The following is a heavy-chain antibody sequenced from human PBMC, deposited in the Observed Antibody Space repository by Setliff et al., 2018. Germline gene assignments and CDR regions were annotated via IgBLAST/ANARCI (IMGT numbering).Heavy chain of an antibody. D-gene: IGHD2-15*01. CDR2: VFSGDSDT. J-gene: IGHJ4*02. Sequence: PGASLKISCKGSGYRFTTYWIGWVRQMPGKGLEWMGIVFSGDSDTRYSPSFQGQVTMSADKSISTAYLQWSSLKASGTATYYCARVVGADGIGIDYWGQGTVVTVS. V-gene: IGHV5-51*01. CDR1: GYRFTTYW. CDR3: ARVVGADGIGIDY.